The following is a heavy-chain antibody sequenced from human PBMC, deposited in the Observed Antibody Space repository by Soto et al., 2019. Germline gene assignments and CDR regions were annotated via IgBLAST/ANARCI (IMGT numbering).Heavy chain of an antibody. D-gene: IGHD3-10*01. Sequence: ASVKVSCKASGYTFTSYVINWVRQATGQGLEWMGWMNPNSGNTGYAQKFQGWVTMTRDTSISTAYMELSRLRSDDTAVYYCARGGSLWFGELSAYYYGMDVWGQGTAVTVSS. CDR1: GYTFTSYV. J-gene: IGHJ6*02. CDR2: MNPNSGNT. V-gene: IGHV1-8*01. CDR3: ARGGSLWFGELSAYYYGMDV.